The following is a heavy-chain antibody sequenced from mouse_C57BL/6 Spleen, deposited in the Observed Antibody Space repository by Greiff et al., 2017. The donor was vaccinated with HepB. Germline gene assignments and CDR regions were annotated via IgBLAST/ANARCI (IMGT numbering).Heavy chain of an antibody. D-gene: IGHD1-1*01. Sequence: QVQLQQPGAELVRPGSSVKLSCKASGYTFTSYWMHWVKQRPIQGLEWIGNIDPSDSENHYNQKFKDKATLTADKSSSTAYMHLSSLTSEDSAVYYCARAHYSGSSHYFGYWGQGTTLTVSS. CDR3: ARAHYSGSSHYFGY. V-gene: IGHV1-52*01. CDR2: IDPSDSEN. J-gene: IGHJ2*01. CDR1: GYTFTSYW.